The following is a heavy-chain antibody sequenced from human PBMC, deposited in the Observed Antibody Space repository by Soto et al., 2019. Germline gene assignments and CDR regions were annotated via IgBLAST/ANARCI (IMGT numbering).Heavy chain of an antibody. D-gene: IGHD6-13*01. V-gene: IGHV1-2*04. CDR2: INPNSGGT. CDR1: DSTLTATN. J-gene: IGHJ3*02. Sequence: ASLRVSCRPPDSTLTATNMPWCRQPPDKGLEWMGWINPNSGGTNYAQKFQGWVTMTRDTSISTAYMELSRLRSDDTAVYYCARDLANWYSSSSGAFGIWGQGTMVTVSS. CDR3: ARDLANWYSSSSGAFGI.